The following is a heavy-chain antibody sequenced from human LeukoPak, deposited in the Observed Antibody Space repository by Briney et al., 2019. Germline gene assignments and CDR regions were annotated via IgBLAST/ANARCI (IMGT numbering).Heavy chain of an antibody. J-gene: IGHJ4*02. D-gene: IGHD3-22*01. V-gene: IGHV1-46*01. CDR1: GYTFTSYY. CDR3: ARDLDYYDSSVHSSFDY. CDR2: INPSGGST. Sequence: EASVKVSCKASGYTFTSYYMHWVRQAPGQGLEWMGIINPSGGSTSYAQKFQGRVTMTRDTSTSTVYMELSSLRSEDTAVYYCARDLDYYDSSVHSSFDYWGQGTLVTVSS.